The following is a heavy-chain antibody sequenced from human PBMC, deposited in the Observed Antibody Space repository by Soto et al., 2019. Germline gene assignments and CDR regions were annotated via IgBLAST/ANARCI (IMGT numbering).Heavy chain of an antibody. CDR1: GGTFSSYA. CDR2: IIPIFGTA. CDR3: ARSVHCGGDCYSYYFDY. V-gene: IGHV1-69*13. D-gene: IGHD2-21*02. J-gene: IGHJ4*02. Sequence: ASVKVSCKASGGTFSSYAISWVRQAPGQGLEWMGGIIPIFGTANYAQKFQGRVTITADESTSTAYMELSSLRSEDTAVYYCARSVHCGGDCYSYYFDYWGQGTLVTVSS.